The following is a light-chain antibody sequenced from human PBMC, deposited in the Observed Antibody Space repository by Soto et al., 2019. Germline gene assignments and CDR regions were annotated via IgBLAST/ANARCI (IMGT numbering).Light chain of an antibody. Sequence: QSVLTQPPSVSGAPGQRVTISCTGSSSNIGAGYDVHWYQHLPGTAPKLLIYGNNNRPSGVPDRFSGSKSDTSASLTITGLQAEDETDYYCQSYDSSLSAYVFGTGTKLTVL. J-gene: IGLJ1*01. V-gene: IGLV1-40*01. CDR2: GNN. CDR1: SSNIGAGYD. CDR3: QSYDSSLSAYV.